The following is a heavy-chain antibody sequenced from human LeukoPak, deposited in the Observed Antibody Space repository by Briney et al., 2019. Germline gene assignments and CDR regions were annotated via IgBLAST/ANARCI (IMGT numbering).Heavy chain of an antibody. D-gene: IGHD4-17*01. CDR1: GFTFSSYE. V-gene: IGHV3-48*03. Sequence: GGSLRLSCAASGFTFSSYEMNWVRQAPGKGLEWVSYISSSGSTIYYADSVKGRFTISRDNAKNSLYLQMNSLRAGDTAVHYCARVGDYALHYYYYMDVWGKGTTVTVSS. J-gene: IGHJ6*03. CDR3: ARVGDYALHYYYYMDV. CDR2: ISSSGSTI.